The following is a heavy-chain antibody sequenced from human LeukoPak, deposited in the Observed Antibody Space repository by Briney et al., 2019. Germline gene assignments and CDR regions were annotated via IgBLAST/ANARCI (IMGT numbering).Heavy chain of an antibody. CDR1: GYTFTGYY. V-gene: IGHV1-2*06. Sequence: GASVKVSCKASGYTFTGYYMHWVRQATGQGLEWRGRFNPNSGGTNYAQKFQGRVTMTRDTSISTAYMELSRLRSDDTAVYYCAREGGILTGYEDYMDVWGKGTTVTVSS. D-gene: IGHD3-9*01. CDR2: FNPNSGGT. CDR3: AREGGILTGYEDYMDV. J-gene: IGHJ6*03.